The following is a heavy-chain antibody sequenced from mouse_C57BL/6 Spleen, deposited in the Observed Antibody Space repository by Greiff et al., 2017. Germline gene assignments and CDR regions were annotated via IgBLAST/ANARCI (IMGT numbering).Heavy chain of an antibody. CDR3: ARHYDYDGGAGFAY. V-gene: IGHV1-54*01. CDR2: INPGSGGT. J-gene: IGHJ3*01. D-gene: IGHD2-4*01. Sequence: QVQLQQSGAELVRPGTSVKVSCKASGYAFTNYLIEWVKQRPGQGLEWIGVINPGSGGTNYNEKFKGKATLTADKSSSTAYMQLSSLTSEDSAVYFGARHYDYDGGAGFAYWGQGTLVTVSA. CDR1: GYAFTNYL.